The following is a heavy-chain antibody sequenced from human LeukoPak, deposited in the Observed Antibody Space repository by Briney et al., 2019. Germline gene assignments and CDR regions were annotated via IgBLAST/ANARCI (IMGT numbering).Heavy chain of an antibody. V-gene: IGHV3-23*01. Sequence: QSGGSLRLSCAASGFTFSSYSMNWVRQAPGKGLEWVSAISGSGGSTYYADSVKGRFTISRDNSKNTLYPQMNSLRAEDTAVYYCAKDECSGGSCYSFDYWGQGTLVTVSS. J-gene: IGHJ4*02. CDR1: GFTFSSYS. CDR2: ISGSGGST. D-gene: IGHD2-15*01. CDR3: AKDECSGGSCYSFDY.